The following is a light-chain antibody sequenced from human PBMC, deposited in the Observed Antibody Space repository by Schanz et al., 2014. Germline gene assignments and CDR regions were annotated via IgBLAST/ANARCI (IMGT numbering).Light chain of an antibody. CDR2: DVS. V-gene: IGLV2-14*03. CDR3: SSYTSSTLGV. Sequence: QSALTQPASVSGSPGQSITISCTGTSSDVGGYNYVSWYQQHPGKAPKLMIYDVSNRPSGVPDRFSGSKSGNTASLTISGLQAEDEADYYCSSYTSSTLGVFGGGTKLTVL. CDR1: SSDVGGYNY. J-gene: IGLJ3*02.